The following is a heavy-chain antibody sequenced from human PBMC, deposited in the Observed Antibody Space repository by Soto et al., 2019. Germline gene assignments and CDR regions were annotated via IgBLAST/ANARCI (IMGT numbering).Heavy chain of an antibody. CDR2: IYYSGST. CDR1: GGSISSSSYY. Sequence: QLQLQESGPGLVKPSETLSLTCTVSGGSISSSSYYWGWIRQPPGKGLEWIASIYYSGSTYYNPSLRSRGTLSVDTSKNQFSLKLSSVTAADTAVYYCARVGGLRSGWFDPWGQGTLVTVSS. J-gene: IGHJ5*02. CDR3: ARVGGLRSGWFDP. V-gene: IGHV4-39*01. D-gene: IGHD4-17*01.